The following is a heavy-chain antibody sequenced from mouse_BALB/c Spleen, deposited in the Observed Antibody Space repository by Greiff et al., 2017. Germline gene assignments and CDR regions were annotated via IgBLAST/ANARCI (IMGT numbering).Heavy chain of an antibody. V-gene: IGHV1-4*02. CDR3: ARWGIKAY. Sequence: VQLQQSAAELARPGASVKMSCKASGYTFTSYTMHWVKQRPGQGLEWIGYINPSSGYTEYNQKFKDKTTLTADKSSSTAYMQLSSLTSEDSAVYYCARWGIKAYWGQGTTLTVSS. CDR2: INPSSGYT. D-gene: IGHD1-3*01. CDR1: GYTFTSYT. J-gene: IGHJ2*01.